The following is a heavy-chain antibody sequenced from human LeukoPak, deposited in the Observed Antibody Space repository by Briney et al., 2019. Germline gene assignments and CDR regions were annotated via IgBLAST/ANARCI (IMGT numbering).Heavy chain of an antibody. Sequence: GGSLRLSCAASGFTFSDYYMSWIRQAPGKGLEWVSYISSGGTTIYYADSVKGRFTISRDNSKNSLYLQMNSLRAEDTAVYYCARGAALVLRRGRRPYYFDYWGQGTLVTVSS. J-gene: IGHJ4*02. D-gene: IGHD5-18*01. CDR2: ISSGGTTI. V-gene: IGHV3-11*04. CDR3: ARGAALVLRRGRRPYYFDY. CDR1: GFTFSDYY.